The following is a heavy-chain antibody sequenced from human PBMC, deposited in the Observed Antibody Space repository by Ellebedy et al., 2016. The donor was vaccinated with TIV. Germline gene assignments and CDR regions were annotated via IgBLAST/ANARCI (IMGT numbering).Heavy chain of an antibody. D-gene: IGHD6-19*01. J-gene: IGHJ4*02. CDR1: GGSISNYY. V-gene: IGHV4-59*01. CDR3: ARTIAVAGTFSFDY. Sequence: GSLRLSCTASGGSISNYYWSWIRQPPGKGLEWIGYIFYSGITHYNPSLKSRVTVSVDTSKNQFSLKLSSVTAADTAMYFCARTIAVAGTFSFDYWGQGTLVTVSS. CDR2: IFYSGIT.